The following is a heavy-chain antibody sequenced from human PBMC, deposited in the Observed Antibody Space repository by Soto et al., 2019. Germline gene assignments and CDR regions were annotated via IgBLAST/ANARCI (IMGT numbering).Heavy chain of an antibody. D-gene: IGHD3-3*02. CDR2: LYNTGSS. CDR3: ASGSIASAYIDS. J-gene: IGHJ4*02. CDR1: GGSVNSGTYY. V-gene: IGHV4-61*03. Sequence: QVQLQESGPGLVKPSETLSLTCAVSGGSVNSGTYYWSWIRQPPGKGLEWIGYLYNTGSSDYNPSLNSRVTISVDTSKNHFSLILSSVTAADTAVYFCASGSIASAYIDSWGQGTLVTVSS.